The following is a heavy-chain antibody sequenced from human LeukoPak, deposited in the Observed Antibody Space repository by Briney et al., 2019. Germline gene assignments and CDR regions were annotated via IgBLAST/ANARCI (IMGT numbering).Heavy chain of an antibody. D-gene: IGHD3-22*01. CDR3: AGFFYDNSGDAFDI. Sequence: SVKVSCKASGGSFTFTSHAISWVRQAPGQGLEWMGGLIPIYGSANYAQKFQGRLTITSVESTRTVYMELSSLRPEDSAVHYCAGFFYDNSGDAFDIWGQGTMVTVSS. J-gene: IGHJ3*02. CDR1: GGSFTFTSHA. CDR2: LIPIYGSA. V-gene: IGHV1-69*13.